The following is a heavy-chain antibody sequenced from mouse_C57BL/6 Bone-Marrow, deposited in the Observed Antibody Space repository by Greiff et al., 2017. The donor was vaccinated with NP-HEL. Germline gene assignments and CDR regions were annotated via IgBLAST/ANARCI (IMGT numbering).Heavy chain of an antibody. V-gene: IGHV14-1*01. D-gene: IGHD1-1*01. CDR2: IDPEDGDT. CDR3: TTVYYYGTRDYAMDY. J-gene: IGHJ4*01. Sequence: VQLKQSGAELVRPGASVKLSCTASGFNIKDYYMHWVKQRPEQGLEWIGRIDPEDGDTEYAPKFQGKATMTADTSSNTAYLQLSSLTSEDTAVYYCTTVYYYGTRDYAMDYWGQGTSVTVSS. CDR1: GFNIKDYY.